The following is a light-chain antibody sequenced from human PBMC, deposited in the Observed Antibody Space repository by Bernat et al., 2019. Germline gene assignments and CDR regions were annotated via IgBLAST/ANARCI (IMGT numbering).Light chain of an antibody. Sequence: QSALTQPASVSGSPGQSITISCTGTSSDVGGYNYVSWYQQHPGKAPKLMIYDVSDRPSGVSNRCSGSKSGNTASLTISGLQAEDEADYYCSSYTGTSTPYVFGTGTKVTVL. CDR2: DVS. CDR1: SSDVGGYNY. CDR3: SSYTGTSTPYV. V-gene: IGLV2-14*03. J-gene: IGLJ1*01.